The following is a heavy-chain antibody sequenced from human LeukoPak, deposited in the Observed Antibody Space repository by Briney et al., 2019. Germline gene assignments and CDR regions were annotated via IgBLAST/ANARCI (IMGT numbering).Heavy chain of an antibody. CDR3: ARRYHCSSTSCYRSRYYYYYMDV. CDR1: SGSISSYY. D-gene: IGHD2-2*01. J-gene: IGHJ6*03. V-gene: IGHV4-59*12. CDR2: IYYSGST. Sequence: SETLSLTCTVSSGSISSYYWSWIRQPPGKGLEWIGYIYYSGSTNYNPSLKSRVTISVDTSKNQFSLKLSSVTAADTAVYYCARRYHCSSTSCYRSRYYYYYMDVWGKGTTVTISS.